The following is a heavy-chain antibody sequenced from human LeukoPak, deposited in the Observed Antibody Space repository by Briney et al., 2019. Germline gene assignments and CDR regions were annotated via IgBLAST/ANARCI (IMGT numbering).Heavy chain of an antibody. CDR3: ARELRPRRPPKGWFDP. CDR1: GFTFSTFA. J-gene: IGHJ5*02. V-gene: IGHV3-21*01. Sequence: GGSLRLSCAASGFTFSTFAMIWVRQPPGKGLEWVSSIFPSGGEIHYADSVRGRFTISRDNAKNSLYLQMNSLRAEDTAVYYCARELRPRRPPKGWFDPWGQGTLVTVSS. CDR2: IFPSGGEI. D-gene: IGHD2-15*01.